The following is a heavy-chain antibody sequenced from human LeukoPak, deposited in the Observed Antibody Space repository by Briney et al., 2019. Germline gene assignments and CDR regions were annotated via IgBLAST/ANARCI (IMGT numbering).Heavy chain of an antibody. CDR3: AKGGGYYGSGRGNWFDP. J-gene: IGHJ5*02. V-gene: IGHV4-4*07. Sequence: SETLSLTCTVSGASISTYFWSWIRQPAGKGLEWIGRIYISGSTNYNPSLKSRVTMSIDTSKNQFSLKLNSVTAADTAVYYCAKGGGYYGSGRGNWFDPWGQGTLVTVSS. CDR2: IYISGST. CDR1: GASISTYF. D-gene: IGHD3-10*01.